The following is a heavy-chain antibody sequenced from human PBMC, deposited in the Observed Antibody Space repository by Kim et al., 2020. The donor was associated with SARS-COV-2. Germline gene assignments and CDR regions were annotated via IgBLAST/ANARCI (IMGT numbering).Heavy chain of an antibody. Sequence: GGSLRLSCAASGLTFSNYAMTWVRQAPGKGLEWVSGISGDGGSTYYADSVKGRFTVTRDNSKSTLYLQMSSLRAEDTAVYYCAKDRGVGSSWLFDYWGQGPLVTVS. CDR1: GLTFSNYA. CDR2: ISGDGGST. J-gene: IGHJ4*02. V-gene: IGHV3-23*01. CDR3: AKDRGVGSSWLFDY. D-gene: IGHD6-13*01.